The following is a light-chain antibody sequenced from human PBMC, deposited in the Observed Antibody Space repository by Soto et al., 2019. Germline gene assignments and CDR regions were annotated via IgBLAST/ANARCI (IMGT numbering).Light chain of an antibody. J-gene: IGKJ4*01. Sequence: DIQMTQSPSSVSASVRDRVTITCLAIQSISSYLNWYQQKPGKAPKLLIYAASSLQSGVPSRFSGSGSGTDFTLTISSLQPEDFATYYCQQLESYPSTFGGGTKVDIK. CDR1: QSISSY. CDR3: QQLESYPST. CDR2: AAS. V-gene: IGKV1-39*01.